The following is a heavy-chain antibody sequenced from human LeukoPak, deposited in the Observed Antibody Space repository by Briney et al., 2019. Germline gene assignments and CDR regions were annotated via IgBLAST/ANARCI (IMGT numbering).Heavy chain of an antibody. V-gene: IGHV4-39*07. J-gene: IGHJ5*02. Sequence: SETLSLTCTVSGGSISSSSYYWGWIRQPPGGSLEWIGSMYYTGDTYYNPSLNSRVAMSIDTSNNQFSLKLSSLTAADTAVYYCARDRGHYSSSWYTWFDPWGQGILVTVSS. D-gene: IGHD6-13*01. CDR3: ARDRGHYSSSWYTWFDP. CDR1: GGSISSSSYY. CDR2: MYYTGDT.